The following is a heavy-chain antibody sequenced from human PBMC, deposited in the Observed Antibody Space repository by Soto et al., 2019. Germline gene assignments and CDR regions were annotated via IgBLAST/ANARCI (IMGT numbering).Heavy chain of an antibody. CDR3: AGEKVGTTGIDF. CDR1: GYTFTRYD. Sequence: QAQLVQSGAEVKKPGASVKVSCKASGYTFTRYDINWVRQATGQELEWMGWMNPNSGNTGYAQNFQGRVTMTRDNSITTAYMELTSLRDDDSAVYYCAGEKVGTTGIDFWGQGTLVTVSS. D-gene: IGHD1-26*01. CDR2: MNPNSGNT. V-gene: IGHV1-8*01. J-gene: IGHJ4*02.